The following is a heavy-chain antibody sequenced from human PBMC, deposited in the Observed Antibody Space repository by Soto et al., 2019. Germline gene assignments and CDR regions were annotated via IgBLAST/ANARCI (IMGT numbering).Heavy chain of an antibody. D-gene: IGHD3-3*01. CDR2: FDPEDGET. J-gene: IGHJ6*02. CDR3: GSTHRDYDFWSGYHYGMDV. V-gene: IGHV1-24*01. CDR1: GYTLTELS. Sequence: QVQLVQSGAEVKKPGASVKVSCKVSGYTLTELSMHWVRQAPGKGLEWMGGFDPEDGETIYAQKFQGRVTMTEDTSTDTAYMELSSLRSEDTAVYYCGSTHRDYDFWSGYHYGMDVWGQGTTVTVSS.